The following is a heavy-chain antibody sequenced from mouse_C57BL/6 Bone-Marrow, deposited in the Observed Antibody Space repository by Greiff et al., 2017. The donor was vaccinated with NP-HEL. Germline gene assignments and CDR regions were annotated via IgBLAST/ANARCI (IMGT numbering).Heavy chain of an antibody. V-gene: IGHV1-55*01. D-gene: IGHD2-2*01. J-gene: IGHJ3*01. CDR1: GYTFTSYW. Sequence: QVQLQQPGAELVKPGASVKMSCKASGYTFTSYWITWVKQRPGQGLEWIGDIYPGSGSTNYNEKFKSKATLTVDTSSSTAYMQLSSLTSEDSAVYFGARRGGYGYPWFAYWGQGTLVTVSA. CDR2: IYPGSGST. CDR3: ARRGGYGYPWFAY.